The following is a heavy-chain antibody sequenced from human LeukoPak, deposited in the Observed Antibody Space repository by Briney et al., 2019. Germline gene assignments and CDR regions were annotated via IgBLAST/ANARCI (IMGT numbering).Heavy chain of an antibody. Sequence: GGSLRLSCAESTLTFSRMCMHWVRQAPGKGLEWVTFIRSDGSDTYYTDSVKGRFTISRDNPMNTLYLQMNSIRPEDTAVYYCAKDKEERYFDYWGQGTLVTVSS. J-gene: IGHJ4*02. CDR2: IRSDGSDT. D-gene: IGHD1-1*01. CDR3: AKDKEERYFDY. V-gene: IGHV3-30*02. CDR1: TLTFSRMC.